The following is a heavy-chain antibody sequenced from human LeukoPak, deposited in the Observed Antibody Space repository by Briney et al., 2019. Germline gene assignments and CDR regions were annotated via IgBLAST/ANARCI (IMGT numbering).Heavy chain of an antibody. V-gene: IGHV3-30*18. D-gene: IGHD6-19*01. J-gene: IGHJ4*02. CDR3: AKAATQAVAGSAFDY. Sequence: GGSLRLSCAASGFTFSSYGMHWVRQAPGKGLEWVAVISYDGSIKYYADSVKGRFTISRDNSKNTLYLQMNSLRAEDTAVYYCAKAATQAVAGSAFDYWGQGTLVTVSS. CDR2: ISYDGSIK. CDR1: GFTFSSYG.